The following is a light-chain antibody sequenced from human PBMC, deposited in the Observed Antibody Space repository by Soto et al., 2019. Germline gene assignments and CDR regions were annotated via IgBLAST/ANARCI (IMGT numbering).Light chain of an antibody. V-gene: IGLV2-14*01. J-gene: IGLJ1*01. Sequence: QSALTQPASVSGSPGQSITISCTGTSGDIGSYNRVSWYQQHPGKAPKLIIYEVTDRPSGVSNRFSGSKSGNTASLTISGLQAEVEAEYYCSSYTNINTMACVFGTGTKLTVL. CDR3: SSYTNINTMACV. CDR1: SGDIGSYNR. CDR2: EVT.